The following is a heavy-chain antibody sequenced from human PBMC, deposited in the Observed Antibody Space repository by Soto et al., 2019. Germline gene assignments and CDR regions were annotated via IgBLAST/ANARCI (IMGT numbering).Heavy chain of an antibody. Sequence: GASVKVSCKASGGTFNSYAISWVRQAPGQGLEWMGGIIPIFGTANYAQKFQGRVTITADESTSTAYMELSSLRSEDTAVYYCARVSGVTMVRGTPPYFDYWGQGTLVTVSS. CDR3: ARVSGVTMVRGTPPYFDY. J-gene: IGHJ4*02. V-gene: IGHV1-69*13. CDR2: IIPIFGTA. D-gene: IGHD3-10*01. CDR1: GGTFNSYA.